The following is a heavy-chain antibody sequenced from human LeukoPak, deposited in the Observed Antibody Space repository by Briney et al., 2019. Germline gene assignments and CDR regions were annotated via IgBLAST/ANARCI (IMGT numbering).Heavy chain of an antibody. CDR2: INSDGSST. D-gene: IGHD1-26*01. J-gene: IGHJ4*02. V-gene: IGHV3-74*01. Sequence: PGGSLRLSCAASGFTFSSYWMHWVRHAPGKGLGWVSRINSDGSSTSYADSVKGRFTVSRDNAKNTLYLQMNSLRAEDTAVYYCARATGSYYSLGYWGQGTLVTVSS. CDR3: ARATGSYYSLGY. CDR1: GFTFSSYW.